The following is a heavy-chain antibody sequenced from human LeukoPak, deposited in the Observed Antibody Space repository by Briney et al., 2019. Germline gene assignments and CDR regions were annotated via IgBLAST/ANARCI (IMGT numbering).Heavy chain of an antibody. J-gene: IGHJ6*02. CDR1: GYTFTGYY. Sequence: ASVKVSCKASGYTFTGYYMHWVRQAPGQGLEWMGWINPNSGGTNYAQKFQGRVTMTRDTSISTAYMELRSLRSDDTAVYYCARGALYGDYHYYYYYGMDVWGQGTTVTVSS. CDR2: INPNSGGT. D-gene: IGHD4-17*01. CDR3: ARGALYGDYHYYYYYGMDV. V-gene: IGHV1-2*02.